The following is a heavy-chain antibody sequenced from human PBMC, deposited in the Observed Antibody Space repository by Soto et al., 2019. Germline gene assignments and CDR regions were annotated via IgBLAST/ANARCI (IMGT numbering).Heavy chain of an antibody. V-gene: IGHV3-11*06. CDR3: ARAGYDFWSGYYPMDV. J-gene: IGHJ6*02. CDR2: ISSSSSYT. D-gene: IGHD3-3*01. CDR1: GFTFSDYY. Sequence: KTGGSLRLSCAASGFTFSDYYMSWIRQAPGKGLEWVSYISSSSSYTNYADSVKGRFTISRDNAKNSLYLQMNSLRAEDTAVYYCARAGYDFWSGYYPMDVWGQGTTVTVSS.